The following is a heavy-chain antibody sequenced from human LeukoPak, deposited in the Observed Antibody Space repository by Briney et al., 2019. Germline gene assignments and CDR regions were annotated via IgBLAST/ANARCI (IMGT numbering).Heavy chain of an antibody. Sequence: PGGSLRLSCAVSGFTFRNYWMTWVRQTPGKGLEWVANIKQDGSEKYYVDSVKGRFTISRDNAKNSLYLQMNSLRAEDTAVYYCATPTAGTWHFDYWGQGTLVTVSS. D-gene: IGHD1-1*01. J-gene: IGHJ4*02. CDR3: ATPTAGTWHFDY. CDR2: IKQDGSEK. V-gene: IGHV3-7*01. CDR1: GFTFRNYW.